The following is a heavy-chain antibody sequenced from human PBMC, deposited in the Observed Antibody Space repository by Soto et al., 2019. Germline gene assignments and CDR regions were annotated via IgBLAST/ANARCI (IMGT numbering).Heavy chain of an antibody. Sequence: SETLSLTCAVYCGSFSNYYWSWIRQPPGKGLEWIGEINHSGSTNYNPSLKSRVTMSVDTSKNQFSLKLSSVTAADTAVYYCGRTSRFDGWVQGNLVTVSS. V-gene: IGHV4-34*01. CDR2: INHSGST. CDR3: GRTSRFDG. CDR1: CGSFSNYY. J-gene: IGHJ4*02. D-gene: IGHD3-9*01.